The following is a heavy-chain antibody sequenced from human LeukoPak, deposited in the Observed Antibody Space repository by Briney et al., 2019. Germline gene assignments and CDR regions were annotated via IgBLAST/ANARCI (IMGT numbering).Heavy chain of an antibody. V-gene: IGHV3-23*01. CDR2: MCGTAGCT. CDR1: GFTFYMYA. Sequence: GGSLRLSCQASGFTFYMYAMSWVRQAPGKGLEWVASMCGTAGCTFYPDSVKGRFTISRDNSKNVLYLRMNSLTAEDTAIYYCAKDRPNFHENSSHYYRRDGDSWGQGTLVTVSS. D-gene: IGHD3-22*01. CDR3: AKDRPNFHENSSHYYRRDGDS. J-gene: IGHJ5*01.